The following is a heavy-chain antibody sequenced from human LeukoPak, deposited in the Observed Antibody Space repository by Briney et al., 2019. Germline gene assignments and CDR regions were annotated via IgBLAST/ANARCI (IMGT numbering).Heavy chain of an antibody. CDR3: ARSYDSSGWIFDY. D-gene: IGHD6-19*01. V-gene: IGHV3-11*03. J-gene: IGHJ4*02. CDR2: ISSSRSYT. Sequence: GGSLRLSCAASGFTFSDYYMSWIHQAPGKGLEWVSYISSSRSYTKYADSVKGRFTISRDNAKNSLYLQINSLRAEDTAVYYCARSYDSSGWIFDYWGQGTLVTVSS. CDR1: GFTFSDYY.